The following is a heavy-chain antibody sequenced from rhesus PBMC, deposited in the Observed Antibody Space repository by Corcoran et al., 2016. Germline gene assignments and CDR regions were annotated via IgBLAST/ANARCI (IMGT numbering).Heavy chain of an antibody. D-gene: IGHD2-21*01. CDR2: IYGSRTST. J-gene: IGHJ4*01. CDR3: AREGGTVLVVVAAYFDY. Sequence: QVQLQESGPGVVKPSETLSLTCAVSGGSISDSYRWSWIRQPPGKGLEWIGYIYGSRTSTNYNPSLKSRVTISKDTSKNQFSLKLSSVTAADTAVYYCAREGGTVLVVVAAYFDYWGQGVLVTVSS. V-gene: IGHV4S10*01. CDR1: GGSISDSYR.